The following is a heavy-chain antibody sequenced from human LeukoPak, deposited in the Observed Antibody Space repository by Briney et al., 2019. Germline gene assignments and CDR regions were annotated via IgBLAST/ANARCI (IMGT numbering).Heavy chain of an antibody. D-gene: IGHD3-9*01. CDR3: AGSDTTGYSPGEWDYWYFDL. CDR1: GFTFDDYG. Sequence: GGSLRLSCAASGFTFDDYGMSWVRQAPGKGLEWVSGINWNGGSTGYADSVKGRFTISRDNAKNSLYLQMNSLRAEDTAVYYCAGSDTTGYSPGEWDYWYFDLWGRGTLVTVSS. V-gene: IGHV3-20*04. J-gene: IGHJ2*01. CDR2: INWNGGST.